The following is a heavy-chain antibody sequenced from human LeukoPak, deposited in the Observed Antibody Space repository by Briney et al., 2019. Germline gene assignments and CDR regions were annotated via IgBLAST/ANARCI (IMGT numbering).Heavy chain of an antibody. Sequence: SETLSLTCTVSGGSISSYYWSWIRQPPGQGLEWIGYIYYSGSTNYNPSLKSRVTISVDTSKNQFSLKLSSVTAADTAVYYCARFGGASLTVVTPPYWYFDLWGPGTLVTVSS. V-gene: IGHV4-59*01. CDR1: GGSISSYY. J-gene: IGHJ2*01. D-gene: IGHD4-23*01. CDR2: IYYSGST. CDR3: ARFGGASLTVVTPPYWYFDL.